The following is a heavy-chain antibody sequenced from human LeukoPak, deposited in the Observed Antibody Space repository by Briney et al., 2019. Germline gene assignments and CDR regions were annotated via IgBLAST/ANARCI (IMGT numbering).Heavy chain of an antibody. D-gene: IGHD3-9*01. V-gene: IGHV4-34*01. CDR3: ARDRLLIAGAFDI. CDR2: INHSGGT. J-gene: IGHJ3*02. CDR1: GGSISSYY. Sequence: SETLSLTCTVSGGSISSYYWSWIRQPPGKGLEWIGEINHSGGTNYNPSLKSRVTISVDTSKNQFSLKLSSVTAADTAVYYCARDRLLIAGAFDIWGQGTMVTVSS.